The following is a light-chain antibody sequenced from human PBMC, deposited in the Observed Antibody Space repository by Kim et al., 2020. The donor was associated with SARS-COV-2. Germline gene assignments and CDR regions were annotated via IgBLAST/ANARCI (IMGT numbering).Light chain of an antibody. CDR1: SSNIGSNT. CDR2: SNN. CDR3: AAWDDSLNGGYV. V-gene: IGLV1-44*01. Sequence: RVTISCSGSSSNIGSNTVNWYQQLPGTAPKLLICSNNQRPSGVPDRFSGSKSGTSASLAISGLQSEDEADYYCAAWDDSLNGGYVFGTGTKVTVL. J-gene: IGLJ1*01.